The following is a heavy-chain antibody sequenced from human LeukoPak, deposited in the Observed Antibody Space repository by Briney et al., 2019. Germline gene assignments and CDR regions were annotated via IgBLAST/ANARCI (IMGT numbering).Heavy chain of an antibody. J-gene: IGHJ3*02. D-gene: IGHD2-2*01. CDR3: AREAYCSSTSCHEGANAFDI. CDR2: INPNSGGT. Sequence: ASVEVSCKASGYTFTGYYMHWVRQAPGQGLEWMGWINPNSGGTNYAQKFQGWVTMTRDTSISTAYMELSRLRSDDTAVYYCAREAYCSSTSCHEGANAFDIWGQGTMVTVSS. CDR1: GYTFTGYY. V-gene: IGHV1-2*04.